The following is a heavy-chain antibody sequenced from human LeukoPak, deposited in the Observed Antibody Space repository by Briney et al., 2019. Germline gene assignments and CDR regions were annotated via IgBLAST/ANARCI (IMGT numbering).Heavy chain of an antibody. CDR2: IKEDGSQK. CDR1: GFTFSRYW. V-gene: IGHV3-7*01. D-gene: IGHD2-15*01. Sequence: GGSLRLSCAASGFTFSRYWVSWVRQAPGKGLEWVANIKEDGSQKYYVDSVKGRFTISRDTAKNSLYLQMNSLRAEDTAVYYCTRELGYCGGGSCYYWFDPWGQGNLVTVSS. J-gene: IGHJ5*02. CDR3: TRELGYCGGGSCYYWFDP.